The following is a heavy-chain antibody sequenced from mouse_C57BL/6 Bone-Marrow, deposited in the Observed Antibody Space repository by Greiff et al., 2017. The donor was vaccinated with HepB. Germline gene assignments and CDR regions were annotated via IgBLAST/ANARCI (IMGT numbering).Heavy chain of an antibody. Sequence: EVKVVESGGDLVKPGGSLKLSCAASGFTFSSYGMSWVRRTPDKRLEWVATISSGGSYTYYPDSVKGRFTISRDNAKNTLYLQMSSLKSEDTAMYCCARHDYGGYFDVWGTGTTVTVSS. CDR1: GFTFSSYG. D-gene: IGHD1-1*01. J-gene: IGHJ1*03. V-gene: IGHV5-6*01. CDR2: ISSGGSYT. CDR3: ARHDYGGYFDV.